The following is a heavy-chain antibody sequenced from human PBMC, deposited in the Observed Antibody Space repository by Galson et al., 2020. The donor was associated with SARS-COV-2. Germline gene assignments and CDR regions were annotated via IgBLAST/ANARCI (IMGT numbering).Heavy chain of an antibody. D-gene: IGHD3-16*01. V-gene: IGHV4-34*01. CDR3: ARGLALRVGEDF. J-gene: IGHJ4*02. CDR1: GGSFSDYY. Sequence: ETSETLSLTCSVYGGSFSDYYWSWIRQPPGKGLEWIGEINHSGSTNYNPSLKSRVTISVDTSKNQFSLKLTSVTAADTAMYYCARGLALRVGEDFWGQGTLVTVSS. CDR2: INHSGST.